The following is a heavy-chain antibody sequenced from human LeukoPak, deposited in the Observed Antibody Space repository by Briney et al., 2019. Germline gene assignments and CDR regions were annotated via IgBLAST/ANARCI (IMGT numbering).Heavy chain of an antibody. J-gene: IGHJ4*02. Sequence: PSETLSLTCAVYGGSFSGYYWSWIRQPPGKGLEWIGEINHSGSTNYNPSLKSRVTISVDTSKNQFSPKLSSVTAADTAVYYCARGRREYYYDSSGRHYFDYWGQGTLVTVSS. V-gene: IGHV4-34*01. CDR3: ARGRREYYYDSSGRHYFDY. CDR1: GGSFSGYY. D-gene: IGHD3-22*01. CDR2: INHSGST.